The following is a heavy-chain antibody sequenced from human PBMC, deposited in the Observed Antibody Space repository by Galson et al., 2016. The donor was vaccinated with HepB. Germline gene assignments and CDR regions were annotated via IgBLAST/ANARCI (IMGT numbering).Heavy chain of an antibody. CDR2: ISNNGDDT. D-gene: IGHD6-19*01. CDR3: ARPIHSILSVTGQRDGDY. CDR1: GFTYSSFA. J-gene: IGHJ4*02. Sequence: SLRLSCAASGFTYSSFAMHWVRQAPGKGLEYVSTISNNGDDTYYADSVKGRFTISRDNSKNTLYLQMTSLRADDTAVYYCARPIHSILSVTGQRDGDYWGQGTLVTVSS. V-gene: IGHV3-64*04.